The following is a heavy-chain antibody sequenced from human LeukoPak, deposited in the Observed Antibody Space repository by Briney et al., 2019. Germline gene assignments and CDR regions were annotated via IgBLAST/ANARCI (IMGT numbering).Heavy chain of an antibody. Sequence: GGSLRLSCAASGFTFSSYWMTWVRQAPGKGLEWLANIKEDGSETYYVDSVKGRFTISRDNAKNSLYLQMNSLRAEDTAVYYCARRGGSYAFDIWGQGTMVTVSS. CDR1: GFTFSSYW. CDR3: ARRGGSYAFDI. J-gene: IGHJ3*02. CDR2: IKEDGSET. D-gene: IGHD1-26*01. V-gene: IGHV3-7*01.